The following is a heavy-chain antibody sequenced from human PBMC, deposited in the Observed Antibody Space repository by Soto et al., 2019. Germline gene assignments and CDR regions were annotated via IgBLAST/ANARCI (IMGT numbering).Heavy chain of an antibody. Sequence: QVQLVQSGAEVKKPGSSVKVSCKASGGTFSSYAITWVRQAPGPGLEWMGGIIPIFGTANYAQKFQRRVTITADKSTSTAYMELSSLRSEDTAVYYCARLGSSSYYYYYGMYVWGQGTTVTFS. D-gene: IGHD6-13*01. V-gene: IGHV1-69*06. J-gene: IGHJ6*02. CDR2: IIPIFGTA. CDR3: ARLGSSSYYYYYGMYV. CDR1: GGTFSSYA.